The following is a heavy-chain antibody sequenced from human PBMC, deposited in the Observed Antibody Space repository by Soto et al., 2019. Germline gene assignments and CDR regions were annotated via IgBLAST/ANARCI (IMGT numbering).Heavy chain of an antibody. CDR2: IIPVFGTT. CDR3: ASGVREYSTAPPHF. V-gene: IGHV1-69*01. CDR1: GGSFNAHV. D-gene: IGHD5-18*01. Sequence: QMQLVQSGAEVKKPGSSVRVSCKAFGGSFNAHVMNWVRQAPGQGLEWVGLIIPVFGTTKYAQHFQGRVTITADDSTATAFLEVSSLRSDDTAVYYCASGVREYSTAPPHFWGQGTLVSVSS. J-gene: IGHJ4*02.